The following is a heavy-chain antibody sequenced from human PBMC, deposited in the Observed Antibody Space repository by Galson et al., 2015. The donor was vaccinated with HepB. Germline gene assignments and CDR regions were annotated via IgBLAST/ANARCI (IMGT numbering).Heavy chain of an antibody. CDR3: ARHSLNWNYVLDAFDI. Sequence: QSGAEVKKPGESLKISCTGSGYSFTSYWIGWVRQMPGKGLEWMGIIYPGDSDTRYSPSFQGQVTISADKTISTAYLQWSSLKASDTAMYYCARHSLNWNYVLDAFDIWGQGTMVTVSS. CDR2: IYPGDSDT. D-gene: IGHD1-7*01. J-gene: IGHJ3*02. CDR1: GYSFTSYW. V-gene: IGHV5-51*01.